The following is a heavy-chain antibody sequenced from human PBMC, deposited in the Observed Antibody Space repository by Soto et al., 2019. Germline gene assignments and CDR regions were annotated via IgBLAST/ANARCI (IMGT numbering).Heavy chain of an antibody. D-gene: IGHD6-19*01. CDR2: VSDDGNNK. J-gene: IGHJ5*02. CDR3: ARGESVAGTPSFDP. Sequence: GGSLRLSCAASGFTFRNYAIQWVRQAPGKGLEWVALVSDDGNNKYYADSVKGRFTISRDNARNTLYLQMNSLRPEDTAVYYCARGESVAGTPSFDPWGQGTLFTVSS. V-gene: IGHV3-30-3*01. CDR1: GFTFRNYA.